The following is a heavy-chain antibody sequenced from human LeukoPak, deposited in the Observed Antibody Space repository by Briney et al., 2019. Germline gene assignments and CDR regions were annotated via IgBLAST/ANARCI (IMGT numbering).Heavy chain of an antibody. CDR3: AKGQELDDGVFDS. J-gene: IGHJ4*02. CDR1: GFTFSSIS. D-gene: IGHD1-1*01. CDR2: IRSNGETT. V-gene: IGHV3-23*01. Sequence: GGSLRLSCAASGFTFSSISMTLGRPAPGKGLEGVSTIRSNGETTYNADSVKGRFTITRDNSKKTLYLQLNSLRVEDTAIYYCAKGQELDDGVFDSWGQGTLVTVSS.